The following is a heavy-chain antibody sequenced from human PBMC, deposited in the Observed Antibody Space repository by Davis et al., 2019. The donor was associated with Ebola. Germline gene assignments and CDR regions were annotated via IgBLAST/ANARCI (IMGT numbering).Heavy chain of an antibody. V-gene: IGHV1-3*01. J-gene: IGHJ5*02. Sequence: AASVKVSCKASGYTFSNYAMHWVRQAPGQRLEWMGWINAGNGNTKYSQKFQGRVTITRDTSASTAYMELSSLRSEDTAVYYCAREGQGLRFLEWLSKYNWFDPWGQGTLVTVSS. CDR1: GYTFSNYA. CDR2: INAGNGNT. D-gene: IGHD3-3*01. CDR3: AREGQGLRFLEWLSKYNWFDP.